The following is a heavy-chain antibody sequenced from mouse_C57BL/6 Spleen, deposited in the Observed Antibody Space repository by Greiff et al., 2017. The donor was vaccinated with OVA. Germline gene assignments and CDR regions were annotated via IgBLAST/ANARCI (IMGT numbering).Heavy chain of an antibody. CDR2: IDPSDSYT. CDR3: ASYYGNFFSWFAY. V-gene: IGHV1-50*01. J-gene: IGHJ3*01. D-gene: IGHD2-1*01. CDR1: GYTFTSYW. Sequence: QVQLKQPGAELVKPGASVKLSCKASGYTFTSYWMQWVKQRPGQGLEWIGEIDPSDSYTNYNQKFKGKATLTVDTSSSTAYMQLSSLTSEDSAVYYCASYYGNFFSWFAYWGQGTLVTVSA.